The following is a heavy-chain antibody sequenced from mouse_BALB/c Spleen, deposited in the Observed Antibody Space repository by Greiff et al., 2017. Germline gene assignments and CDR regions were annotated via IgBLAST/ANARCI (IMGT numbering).Heavy chain of an antibody. CDR3: AYYRYDVPYAMDY. Sequence: DVQLQESGPSLVKPSQTLSLTCSVTGDSITSGYWNWIRKFPGNKLEYMGYISYSGSTYYNPSLKSRISITRDTSKNQYYLQLNSVTTEDTATYYCAYYRYDVPYAMDYWGQGTSVTVSS. J-gene: IGHJ4*01. CDR1: GDSITSGY. V-gene: IGHV3-8*02. D-gene: IGHD2-14*01. CDR2: ISYSGST.